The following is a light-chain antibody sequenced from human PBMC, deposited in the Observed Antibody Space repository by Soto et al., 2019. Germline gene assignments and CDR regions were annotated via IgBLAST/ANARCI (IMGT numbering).Light chain of an antibody. Sequence: DIQMTQSPSSLSASVGDRVTITCQASQDISNYLNWYQQKPGKAPKLLIYDASNLETGVPSRFSGSGSGTDFTFTISSLQPEDIATYYCHAEFTFSTGTKVDIK. CDR2: DAS. J-gene: IGKJ3*01. V-gene: IGKV1-33*01. CDR1: QDISNY. CDR3: HAEFT.